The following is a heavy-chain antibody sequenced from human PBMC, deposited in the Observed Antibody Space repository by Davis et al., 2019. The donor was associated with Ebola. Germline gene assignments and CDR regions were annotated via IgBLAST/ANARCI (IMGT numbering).Heavy chain of an antibody. CDR1: GESFSGYY. CDR3: ARVGLSSGWTFDS. D-gene: IGHD6-19*01. CDR2: VNDGGGG. J-gene: IGHJ4*02. Sequence: MPSETLSLTCAVYGESFSGYYWSWIRQSPEKGLEWIGEVNDGGGGTYNPSLKSRVTISIDKLRNQFSLKLNSVTAADTAAYYCARVGLSSGWTFDSWGQGTLVIVSS. V-gene: IGHV4-34*01.